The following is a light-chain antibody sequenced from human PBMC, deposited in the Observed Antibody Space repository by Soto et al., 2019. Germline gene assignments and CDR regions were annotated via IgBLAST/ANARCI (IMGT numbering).Light chain of an antibody. V-gene: IGLV1-40*01. CDR1: SSNLGADYD. CDR2: GNS. CDR3: QSYDNSLSGPYI. J-gene: IGLJ1*01. Sequence: QSVLTQPPSVSGAPGQRVTISCTGSSSNLGADYDVHWYQQLPGTAPKLLIYGNSNRPSGVPDRFSGSKSDTSASLAITGLQAEDEADYYCQSYDNSLSGPYIFGTGTKV.